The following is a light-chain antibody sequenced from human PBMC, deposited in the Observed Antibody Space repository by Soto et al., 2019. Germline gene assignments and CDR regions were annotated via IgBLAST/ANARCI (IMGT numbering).Light chain of an antibody. CDR2: AAS. J-gene: IGKJ2*01. CDR1: QSISSY. Sequence: DIQMTQSPSSLSASVGDRVTITCRASQSISSYLSWYQQKPGEAPKLLIYAASSLQSGVPSRFSGSGSGTEFTLTISSLQPEDFASYYCQQSYSTPRTFGQGTKVDIK. V-gene: IGKV1-39*01. CDR3: QQSYSTPRT.